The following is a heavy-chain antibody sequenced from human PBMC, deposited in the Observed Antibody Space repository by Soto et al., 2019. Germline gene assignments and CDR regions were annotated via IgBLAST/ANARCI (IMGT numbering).Heavy chain of an antibody. CDR1: GFTFSSYG. Sequence: QVPLVESGGGVVQPGRSLRLSCAASGFTFSSYGMHWVRQAPGKGLEWVAVIWYDGSNKYYADSVKGRFTISRDNSKNMLYLQMNSLRAEDTAVYYCARDSRRYSYGFGGGFYGMDVWGQGTTVTVSS. J-gene: IGHJ6*02. D-gene: IGHD5-18*01. CDR3: ARDSRRYSYGFGGGFYGMDV. CDR2: IWYDGSNK. V-gene: IGHV3-33*01.